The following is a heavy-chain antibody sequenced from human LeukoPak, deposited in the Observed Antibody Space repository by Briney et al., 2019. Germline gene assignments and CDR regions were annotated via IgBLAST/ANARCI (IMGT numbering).Heavy chain of an antibody. CDR1: GFTFSSYW. J-gene: IGHJ3*02. CDR3: ARITDIVVVTDNDAFDI. CDR2: IKQDGSEK. Sequence: GGSLRLSCAASGFTFSSYWMSWVCQAPGKGLEWVANIKQDGSEKYYVDSVKGRFTISRDNAKNSLYLQMNSLRAEDTAVYYCARITDIVVVTDNDAFDIWGQGTMVTVSS. V-gene: IGHV3-7*01. D-gene: IGHD2-21*02.